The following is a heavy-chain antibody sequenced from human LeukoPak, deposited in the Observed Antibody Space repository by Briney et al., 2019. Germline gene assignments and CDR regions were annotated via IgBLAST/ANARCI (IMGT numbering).Heavy chain of an antibody. V-gene: IGHV4-59*02. CDR1: GGSVLNHY. D-gene: IGHD6-19*01. J-gene: IGHJ2*01. Sequence: SSETLSLTCRVFGGSVLNHYWSWLRQSPGKGLEWIGYTYSNGRTNYNPSLKSRVNISVDTSENQFSLKLSSVTAADTAVYYCARVAQKLERIALAATSEWRANWYFDLWGRGTLVTVSS. CDR3: ARVAQKLERIALAATSEWRANWYFDL. CDR2: TYSNGRT.